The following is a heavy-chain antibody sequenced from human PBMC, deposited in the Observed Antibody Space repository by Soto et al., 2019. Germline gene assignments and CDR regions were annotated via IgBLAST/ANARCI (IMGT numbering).Heavy chain of an antibody. V-gene: IGHV3-11*01. CDR2: ISSSGETI. D-gene: IGHD2-15*01. CDR1: GFTFSDYF. CDR3: ARRAVAVVYFDY. Sequence: QVQLVESGGGLVKPGGSLRLSCVASGFTFSDYFMSWIRQAPGKGLEWLEYISSSGETIYYADSVKGRFTISRDNAKNSLYVQMNSLRDEDTAVYYCARRAVAVVYFDYWGQGTPVTVSS. J-gene: IGHJ4*02.